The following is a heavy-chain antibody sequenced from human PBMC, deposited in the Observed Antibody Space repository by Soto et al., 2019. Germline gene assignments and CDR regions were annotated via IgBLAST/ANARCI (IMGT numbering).Heavy chain of an antibody. V-gene: IGHV1-8*01. D-gene: IGHD6-6*01. CDR2: MNPNSGNT. CDR1: GYTFTSYD. J-gene: IGHJ6*02. CDR3: ASRAYSSSSDYYYGMDV. Sequence: GASVKVSCKASGYTFTSYDINWVRQATGQGLEWMGWMNPNSGNTDYAQKFQGRVTMTRDTSISTAYMELSRLRSDDTAVYYCASRAYSSSSDYYYGMDVWGQGTTVTVSS.